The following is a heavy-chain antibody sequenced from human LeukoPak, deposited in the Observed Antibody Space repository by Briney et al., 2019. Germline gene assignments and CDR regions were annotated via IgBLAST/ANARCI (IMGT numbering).Heavy chain of an antibody. CDR2: IIPIFGTA. Sequence: ASVKVSCKASGGTFSSYAISWVRQAPGQGLEWMGGIIPIFGTANYAQKFQGRVTITTDESTSTAYMELSSLRSEDTAVYYCARSARYYYDSSGQLFDYWGQGTLVTVSS. J-gene: IGHJ4*02. V-gene: IGHV1-69*05. CDR3: ARSARYYYDSSGQLFDY. CDR1: GGTFSSYA. D-gene: IGHD3-22*01.